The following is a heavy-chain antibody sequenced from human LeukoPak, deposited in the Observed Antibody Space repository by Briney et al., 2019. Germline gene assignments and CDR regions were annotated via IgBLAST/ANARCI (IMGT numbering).Heavy chain of an antibody. CDR3: VKVVSGWPYYFDY. V-gene: IGHV3-23*01. J-gene: IGHJ4*02. CDR2: IGGSEGTT. Sequence: GRSLRLSCAAAAFTFRNFAISWVRQAPREGLEWVSAIGGSEGTTYYADSVNDWFTISRDTCKNTLYLRMDSVRVNETAINYCVKVVSGWPYYFDYWGQGTLVTVSS. D-gene: IGHD6-19*01. CDR1: AFTFRNFA.